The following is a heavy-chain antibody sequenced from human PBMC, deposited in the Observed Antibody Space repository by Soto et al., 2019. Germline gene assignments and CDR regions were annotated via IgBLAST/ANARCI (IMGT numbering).Heavy chain of an antibody. J-gene: IGHJ4*02. D-gene: IGHD3-22*01. V-gene: IGHV1-3*01. CDR3: ARGADSTPISGSYHQDYFDY. CDR2: INAGNGNT. CDR1: GYTFTSYA. Sequence: GASVKVSCKASGYTFTSYAMHWVRQAPGQRLEWMGWINAGNGNTKYSQKFQGRVAITRDTSASTAYMELSSLRSEDTAVYYCARGADSTPISGSYHQDYFDYWGQGTLVTVSS.